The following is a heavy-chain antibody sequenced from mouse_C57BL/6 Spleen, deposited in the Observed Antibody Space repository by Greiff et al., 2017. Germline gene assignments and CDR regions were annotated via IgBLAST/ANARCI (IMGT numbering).Heavy chain of an antibody. Sequence: VQLQQSGAELVRPGASVTLSCKASGYTFTDYEMHWVKQTPVHGLEWIGAIDPETGGTAYNQKFKGKAILTADKSSSTAYMELRSLTSEDSAVYYCTNRRGGYYFDYWGQGTTLTVSS. V-gene: IGHV1-15*01. J-gene: IGHJ2*01. CDR3: TNRRGGYYFDY. CDR1: GYTFTDYE. CDR2: IDPETGGT.